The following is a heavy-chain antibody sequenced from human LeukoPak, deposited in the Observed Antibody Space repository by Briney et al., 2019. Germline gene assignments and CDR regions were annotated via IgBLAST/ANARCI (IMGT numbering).Heavy chain of an antibody. J-gene: IGHJ4*02. CDR3: AKREDFWSGPAPFDY. V-gene: IGHV3-23*01. Sequence: GGSLRLSCAASGFTFSSYAMSWVRQAPGKGLEWVSAISGSGGSTYYADSVKGRFTIPRDNSKNTLYLQMNSLRAEDTAVYYCAKREDFWSGPAPFDYWGQGTLVTVSS. CDR1: GFTFSSYA. CDR2: ISGSGGST. D-gene: IGHD3-3*01.